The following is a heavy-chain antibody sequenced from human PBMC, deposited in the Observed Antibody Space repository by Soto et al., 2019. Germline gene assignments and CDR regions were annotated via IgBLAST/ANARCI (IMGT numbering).Heavy chain of an antibody. CDR2: IYYSGST. Sequence: SETLSLTCTVSGGSISSCGYYWSWIRQHPGKGLEWIGYIYYSGSTYYNPSLKSRVTISVDTSKNQFSLKLSSVTAADTAVYYCARDPSAPGSYFDYWGQGTLVTVSS. V-gene: IGHV4-31*03. CDR1: GGSISSCGYY. CDR3: ARDPSAPGSYFDY. J-gene: IGHJ4*02. D-gene: IGHD3-10*01.